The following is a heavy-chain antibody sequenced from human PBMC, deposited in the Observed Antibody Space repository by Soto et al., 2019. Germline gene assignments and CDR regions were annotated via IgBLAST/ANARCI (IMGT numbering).Heavy chain of an antibody. CDR3: ARGGGSGSHAAYYYYGMDV. V-gene: IGHV4-30-4*01. J-gene: IGHJ6*02. CDR2: IYYSGST. CDR1: GGSISSGDYY. Sequence: QVQLQESGPGLVKPSQTLSLTCTVSGGSISSGDYYWSWIRQPPGKGLEWIGYIYYSGSTYYNPSLKSRVTISAEPSKTPFPLRLGPVTAADTAVYYCARGGGSGSHAAYYYYGMDVWGQGTTVTVSS. D-gene: IGHD3-10*01.